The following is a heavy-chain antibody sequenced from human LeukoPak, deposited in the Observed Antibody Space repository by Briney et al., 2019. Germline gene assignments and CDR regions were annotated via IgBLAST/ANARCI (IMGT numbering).Heavy chain of an antibody. CDR2: INHSGST. J-gene: IGHJ2*01. CDR3: ARRSEYSSGWYHWYFDL. Sequence: SQTLSLTCTVSGGSISSGSYYWSWIRQPPGKGLEWIGEINHSGSTNYNPSLKSRVTISVDTSKNQFSLKLSSVTAADTAVYYCARRSEYSSGWYHWYFDLWGRGTLVTVSS. V-gene: IGHV4-39*07. CDR1: GGSISSGSYY. D-gene: IGHD6-19*01.